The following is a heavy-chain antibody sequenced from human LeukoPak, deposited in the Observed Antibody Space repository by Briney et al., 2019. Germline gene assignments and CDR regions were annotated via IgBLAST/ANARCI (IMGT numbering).Heavy chain of an antibody. V-gene: IGHV3-9*01. CDR2: ISWNSGSI. Sequence: PGGSLRLSCAASGFTFDDYDMHWVRQAPGKGLEWVSGISWNSGSIGYADSVKGRFTISRDNAKNSLYLQMNSLRAEDTALYYCAKDRSGYYLGRGVFDYWGQGTLVTVSS. D-gene: IGHD3-22*01. J-gene: IGHJ4*02. CDR1: GFTFDDYD. CDR3: AKDRSGYYLGRGVFDY.